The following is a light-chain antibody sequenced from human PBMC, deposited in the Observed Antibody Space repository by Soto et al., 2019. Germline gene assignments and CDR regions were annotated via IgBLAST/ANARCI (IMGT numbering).Light chain of an antibody. J-gene: IGLJ3*02. CDR1: SGSVSTYNY. Sequence: QTVVTQEPSFSVSPGGTITLTCGLSSGSVSTYNYPSWYQQTPGQAPRTLIYNSYSRSSGVPDRFSGSILGNKAALTISGAEADDESDYYCLLFMRTSISLFGGGTKLTVL. CDR3: LLFMRTSISL. CDR2: NSY. V-gene: IGLV8-61*01.